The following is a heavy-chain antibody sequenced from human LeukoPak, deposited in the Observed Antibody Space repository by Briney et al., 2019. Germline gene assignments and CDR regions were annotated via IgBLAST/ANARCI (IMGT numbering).Heavy chain of an antibody. D-gene: IGHD1-14*01. CDR1: GGSISSGGYY. Sequence: SETLSLTCTVSGGSISSGGYYWSWIRQPPGKGLEWIGRIYTSGSTNYNPSLKSRVTISVDTSKNQFSLKLSSVTTADTAVYYCARDSALTGWAFDIWGQGTMVTVSS. CDR2: IYTSGST. J-gene: IGHJ3*02. V-gene: IGHV4-61*02. CDR3: ARDSALTGWAFDI.